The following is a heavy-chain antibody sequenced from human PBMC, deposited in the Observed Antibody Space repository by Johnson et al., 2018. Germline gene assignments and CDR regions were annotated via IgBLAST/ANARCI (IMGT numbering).Heavy chain of an antibody. CDR1: GGSISSGRYY. CDR2: IHTSGST. Sequence: QVQLQESGPGLVRPSQTLSLTCTVSGGSISSGRYYWSWIRQPAGKGLEWIGRIHTSGSTNYNPSLKSRVTISVATSQNQSSLKLSSVTAADTAGYYCARERDGSRLAYCGGDCYSDAFDIWGQGTMVTVSS. CDR3: ARERDGSRLAYCGGDCYSDAFDI. D-gene: IGHD2-21*02. V-gene: IGHV4-61*02. J-gene: IGHJ3*02.